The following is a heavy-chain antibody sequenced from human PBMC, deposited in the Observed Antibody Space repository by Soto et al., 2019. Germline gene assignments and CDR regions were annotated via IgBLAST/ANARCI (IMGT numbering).Heavy chain of an antibody. CDR3: VAAEQWLADPFDY. J-gene: IGHJ4*02. Sequence: QVQLVESGGGLGQPWTSLGISRSGPGFNLNKNFIDWVRQAPGNGLDWVTLISYEGTNKKYAESVKGRFTISRDNSKNTVSLQMNTLRAEDTAVYYCVAAEQWLADPFDYWGQGALVTVSS. D-gene: IGHD6-19*01. V-gene: IGHV3-30-3*01. CDR1: GFNLNKNF. CDR2: ISYEGTNK.